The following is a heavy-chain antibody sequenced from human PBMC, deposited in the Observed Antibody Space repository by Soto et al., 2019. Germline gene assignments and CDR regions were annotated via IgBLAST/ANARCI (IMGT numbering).Heavy chain of an antibody. Sequence: ASVKPTSKDSGYTINDISMHWVRQAHGKGLEWMGGFDPEDGETIYAQKFQGRVTMTEDTSTDTAYMELSSLRSEDTAVYFCATGPGADCWGEGSLVTV. CDR2: FDPEDGET. CDR1: GYTINDIS. V-gene: IGHV1-24*01. CDR3: ATGPGADC. D-gene: IGHD3-10*01. J-gene: IGHJ4*02.